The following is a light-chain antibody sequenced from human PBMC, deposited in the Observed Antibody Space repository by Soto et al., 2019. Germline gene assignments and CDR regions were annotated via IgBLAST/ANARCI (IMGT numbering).Light chain of an antibody. Sequence: QSALTQPASVSGSAGQSITISCSGTMRDVGAYNLVSWYQQHPGTAPKLIIYEVRNRPSGISSRFSGSRSGNTASLTISGLQSEDEGDYYCSAYTASSNLVFGGGTNLTVL. CDR1: MRDVGAYNL. CDR3: SAYTASSNLV. V-gene: IGLV2-14*01. J-gene: IGLJ3*02. CDR2: EVR.